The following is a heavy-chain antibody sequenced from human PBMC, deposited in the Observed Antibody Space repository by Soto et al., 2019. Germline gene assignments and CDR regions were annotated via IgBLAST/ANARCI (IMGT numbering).Heavy chain of an antibody. CDR1: GGTFSSYA. D-gene: IGHD1-1*01. J-gene: IGHJ6*02. V-gene: IGHV1-69*06. CDR3: ARTGSPYYYYYGMDV. CDR2: IIPIFGTA. Sequence: SVKVSCKASGGTFSSYAISWVRQAPGQGLEWMGGIIPIFGTANYAQKFQGRVTITADKSTSTAYMELSSLRSEDTAVYYCARTGSPYYYYYGMDVWGQGTTVTVSS.